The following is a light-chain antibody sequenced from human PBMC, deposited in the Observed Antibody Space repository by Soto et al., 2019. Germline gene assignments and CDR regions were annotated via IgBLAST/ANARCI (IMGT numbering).Light chain of an antibody. CDR3: QQYNNWRGT. Sequence: EIVMTQSPATLSVSPGERAPLSCMASQSVSSNLAWYQQKPGQAPRLLIYGASTRATGIPARFSGSGSGTEFTLNISSLQCEDFAVYYCQQYNNWRGTFGQGTKVEIK. J-gene: IGKJ1*01. V-gene: IGKV3-15*01. CDR1: QSVSSN. CDR2: GAS.